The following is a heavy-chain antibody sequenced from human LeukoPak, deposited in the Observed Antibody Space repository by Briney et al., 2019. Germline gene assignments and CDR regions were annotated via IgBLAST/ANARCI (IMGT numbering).Heavy chain of an antibody. D-gene: IGHD3-10*01. CDR2: ISGSGGST. V-gene: IGHV3-23*01. Sequence: PGGSLRLSCAASGFTFSSYAMSWVRQAPGKGLEWVSAISGSGGSTYYADSVKGRFTISRDNAKNSLYLQMNSLRAEDTAVYYCAREYRGRRKGFDYWGQGTLVTVSS. CDR3: AREYRGRRKGFDY. CDR1: GFTFSSYA. J-gene: IGHJ4*02.